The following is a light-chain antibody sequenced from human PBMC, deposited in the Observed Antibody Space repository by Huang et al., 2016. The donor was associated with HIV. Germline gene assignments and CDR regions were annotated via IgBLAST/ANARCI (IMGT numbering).Light chain of an antibody. J-gene: IGKJ1*01. CDR3: MQGKEVPRT. CDR1: QSLLHSHGRTY. CDR2: EAS. V-gene: IGKV2-29*03. Sequence: IVLTQTPLSLSVTPGQPASISCKSSQSLLHSHGRTYLSWYFQRPGQSPHLLIFEASRRFSGQPDRFSGSGSGTDFTLKISRVEADDVGIYYCMQGKEVPRTFGQGTKVDIK.